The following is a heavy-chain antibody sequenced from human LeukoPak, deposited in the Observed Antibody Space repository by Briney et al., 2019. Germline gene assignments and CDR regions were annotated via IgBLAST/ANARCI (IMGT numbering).Heavy chain of an antibody. CDR2: VSSTGKTT. Sequence: GGSLRLSCAASGFTSTSYSINRVRQAPGKGLEWISYVSSTGKTTYYAASVKGRVTFSRDDADNSLYLQMNSLRVEDTGIYYCASRPLSGRSTWYTLDFWGQGVLVTVSS. J-gene: IGHJ4*02. V-gene: IGHV3-48*04. CDR3: ASRPLSGRSTWYTLDF. CDR1: GFTSTSYS. D-gene: IGHD6-13*01.